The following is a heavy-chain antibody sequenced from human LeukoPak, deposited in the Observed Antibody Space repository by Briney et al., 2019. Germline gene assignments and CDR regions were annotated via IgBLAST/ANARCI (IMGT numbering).Heavy chain of an antibody. Sequence: ASVKVSCKASGHNFTSYGFSWVRQAPGQGLEWMGWIRGYNGNTNYAQKFQGRVTVTTDTSTSTAHMELRSLSSDDTAVYFCATWIVGATLGFDYWGQGTLVTVSS. D-gene: IGHD1-26*01. CDR1: GHNFTSYG. CDR3: ATWIVGATLGFDY. V-gene: IGHV1-18*01. J-gene: IGHJ4*02. CDR2: IRGYNGNT.